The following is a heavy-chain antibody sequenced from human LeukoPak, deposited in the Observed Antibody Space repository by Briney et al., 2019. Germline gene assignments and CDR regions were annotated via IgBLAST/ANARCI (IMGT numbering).Heavy chain of an antibody. CDR2: IKQDGSEK. V-gene: IGHV3-7*01. Sequence: GGSLRLSCAASGFTFSSYWMSWVRQAPGKGLEWVANIKQDGSEKYYVDSVKGRFTIPRDNAKSSLYLQMNNLRAKDTAVYYCARDYVAAFDIWGQGTMVTVSS. D-gene: IGHD3-16*01. J-gene: IGHJ3*02. CDR3: ARDYVAAFDI. CDR1: GFTFSSYW.